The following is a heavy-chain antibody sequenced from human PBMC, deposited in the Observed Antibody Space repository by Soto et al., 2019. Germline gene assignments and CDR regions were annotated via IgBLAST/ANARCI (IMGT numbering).Heavy chain of an antibody. V-gene: IGHV3-23*01. D-gene: IGHD6-19*01. J-gene: IGHJ4*02. Sequence: GGSLRLSCAASGFTFSNYAMSWVRQAPGKGLEWVSGISDSGGATYYADSVMGRFTMSRDNSRNTLSLQMNSLRAEDTAVYYCAKEWGPSGQPYFDCWGQGTLVTVSS. CDR3: AKEWGPSGQPYFDC. CDR1: GFTFSNYA. CDR2: ISDSGGAT.